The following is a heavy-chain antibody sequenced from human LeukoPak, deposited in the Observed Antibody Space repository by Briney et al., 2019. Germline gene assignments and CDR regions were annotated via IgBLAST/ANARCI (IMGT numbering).Heavy chain of an antibody. CDR3: ATYIGGDNYYYYYYMDV. D-gene: IGHD2-21*02. J-gene: IGHJ6*03. Sequence: PVASVKVSCKASGHTFTSYDINWVRQATGQGLEWMGWMNPNSGNTGYAQKFQGRVTMTRNTSISTAYMELSSLRSEDTAVYYCATYIGGDNYYYYYYMDVWGKGTTVTVSS. CDR2: MNPNSGNT. V-gene: IGHV1-8*01. CDR1: GHTFTSYD.